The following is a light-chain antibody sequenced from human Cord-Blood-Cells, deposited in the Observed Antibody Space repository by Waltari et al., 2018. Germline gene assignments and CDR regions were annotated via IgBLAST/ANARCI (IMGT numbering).Light chain of an antibody. V-gene: IGLV2-14*01. CDR2: DVS. CDR3: SSYTSSSTLVV. J-gene: IGLJ2*01. CDR1: CSDVGCYNY. Sequence: QSALTQPASVSGSPGQSITISCTGTCSDVGCYNYVSCYQQHPGKAPKLRIYDVSNRPSGVSNRFSGSKSGNTASLTISGLQAEDEADYYCSSYTSSSTLVVFGGGTKLTVL.